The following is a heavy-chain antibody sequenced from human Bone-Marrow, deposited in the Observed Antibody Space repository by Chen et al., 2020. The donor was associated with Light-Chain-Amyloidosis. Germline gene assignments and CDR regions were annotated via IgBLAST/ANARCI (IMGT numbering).Heavy chain of an antibody. CDR2: LRYDGSNK. D-gene: IGHD4-17*01. CDR3: AKGHDYGDYGEYYFDY. V-gene: IGHV3-30*02. CDR1: GFTFSGEG. J-gene: IGHJ4*02. Sequence: QVQLWESGGGVVQPGGSLRLSLAAAGFTFSGEGIHWVRQAAGKGLEWVAFLRYDGSNKYYAANVKGRFTSSRDNSKNTLYLQMNSLRAEDTALYYCAKGHDYGDYGEYYFDYWGQGTLVTVSS.